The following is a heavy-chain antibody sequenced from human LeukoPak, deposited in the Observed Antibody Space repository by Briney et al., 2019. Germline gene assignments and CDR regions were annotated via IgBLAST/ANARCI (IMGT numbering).Heavy chain of an antibody. D-gene: IGHD3-3*01. V-gene: IGHV4-61*02. CDR3: ARHVSGDYDFWSGYQRPFDY. J-gene: IGHJ4*02. Sequence: PSETLSLTCTVSGGSISSGSYYWSWIRQPAGKGLEWIGRIYTSGSTSYNPSLKSRVTISVDTSKNQFSLKLSSVTAADTAVYYCARHVSGDYDFWSGYQRPFDYWGQGTLVTVSS. CDR1: GGSISSGSYY. CDR2: IYTSGST.